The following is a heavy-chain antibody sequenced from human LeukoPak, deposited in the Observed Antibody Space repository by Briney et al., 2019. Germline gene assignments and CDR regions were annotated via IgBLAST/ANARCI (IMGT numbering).Heavy chain of an antibody. V-gene: IGHV3-21*01. CDR3: ARDGWSGRYYFDY. D-gene: IGHD6-25*01. CDR2: ISSSSSYI. Sequence: GGSLRLSCAASGFTFSSYGMHWVRQAPGKGLEWVSSISSSSSYIYYADSVKGRFTISRDNAKNSLYLQMNSLRAEDTAVYYCARDGWSGRYYFDYWGQGTLVTVSS. J-gene: IGHJ4*02. CDR1: GFTFSSYG.